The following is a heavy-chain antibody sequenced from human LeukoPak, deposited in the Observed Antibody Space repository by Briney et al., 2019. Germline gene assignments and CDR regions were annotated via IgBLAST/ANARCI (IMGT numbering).Heavy chain of an antibody. J-gene: IGHJ3*02. CDR2: VGSDGGVT. V-gene: IGHV3-23*01. CDR3: AKRLGAGTYYRAFDI. CDR1: GFTPSGHASTFYD. D-gene: IGHD3-10*02. Sequence: PGGSLRLSCTASGFTPSGHASTFYDMTWVRQAPGKGLEWVSIVGSDGGVTYYADSVKGRFSISRDNSKSAVYLQMSSLSAEDTAVYYCAKRLGAGTYYRAFDIWGQGTMVTVSS.